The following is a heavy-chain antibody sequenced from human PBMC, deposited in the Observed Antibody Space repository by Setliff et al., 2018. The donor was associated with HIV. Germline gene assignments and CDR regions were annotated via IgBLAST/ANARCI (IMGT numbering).Heavy chain of an antibody. CDR2: IYYSGST. D-gene: IGHD1-7*01. J-gene: IGHJ6*02. CDR3: ARVDVELNGVFCQMGV. Sequence: SETLSLTCTVSGDSINSGDYYWTWIRHHPGKGLEWIGYIYYSGSTNYNPSLKSRVIISVDTSKNQFSLKLSSVTAADTAVYYCARVDVELNGVFCQMGVWGPGTTVTVSS. V-gene: IGHV4-31*03. CDR1: GDSINSGDYY.